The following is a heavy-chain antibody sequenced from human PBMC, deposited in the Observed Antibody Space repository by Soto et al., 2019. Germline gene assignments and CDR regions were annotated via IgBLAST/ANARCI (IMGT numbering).Heavy chain of an antibody. CDR2: IYHGGSA. V-gene: IGHV4-4*02. J-gene: IGHJ4*02. CDR1: SGSVNSSTW. D-gene: IGHD6-13*01. CDR3: ARDPAAAGTVDY. Sequence: QVQLRESGPGLVKLSGTLFLTCAVSSGSVNSSTWWSWVRQPPGKGLEWIGEIYHGGSANYNPSLRSRVTMSVAKSKNQVFLQLSSVTAADTAVYYCARDPAAAGTVDYWGQGTLVTVSS.